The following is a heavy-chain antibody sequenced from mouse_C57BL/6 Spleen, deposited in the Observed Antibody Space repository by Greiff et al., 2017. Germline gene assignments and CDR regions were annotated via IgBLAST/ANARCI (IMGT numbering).Heavy chain of an antibody. Sequence: QVQLQHSGAELVRPGASVTLSCKASGYTFTDYEMHWVKQTPVHGLEWIGAIDPETGGTAYNQKFKGKAILTADKSSSTAYMELRSLTSEDSAVYYCTRSSITTVVASYYAMDYWGQGTSVTVSS. CDR2: IDPETGGT. CDR3: TRSSITTVVASYYAMDY. D-gene: IGHD1-1*01. J-gene: IGHJ4*01. V-gene: IGHV1-15*01. CDR1: GYTFTDYE.